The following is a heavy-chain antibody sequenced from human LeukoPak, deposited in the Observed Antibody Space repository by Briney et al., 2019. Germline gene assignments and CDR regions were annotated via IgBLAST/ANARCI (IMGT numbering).Heavy chain of an antibody. J-gene: IGHJ5*02. Sequence: ASVKVSCKASGGTFSSYAISWVRQAPGQGLEWMGGIIPIFGTANYAQKFQGRVTITADESTSTAHMELRSLRSDDTAVYYCARDDIAAAGTAGHPWGQGTLVTVSS. CDR3: ARDDIAAAGTAGHP. D-gene: IGHD6-13*01. CDR2: IIPIFGTA. CDR1: GGTFSSYA. V-gene: IGHV1-69*01.